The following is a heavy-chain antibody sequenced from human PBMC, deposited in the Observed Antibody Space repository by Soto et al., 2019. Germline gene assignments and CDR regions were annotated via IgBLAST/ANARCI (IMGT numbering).Heavy chain of an antibody. CDR1: GYTFTRYY. D-gene: IGHD3-3*01. V-gene: IGHV1-46*03. Sequence: QVQLVQSGAEVKKPGASVKVSCKASGYTFTRYYMHWVRQAPGQGLEWMGIINPSGGSTSYAQQFRGRVTMSRDTSTSTVYMELRRLRSDDTAVYYCARDTRPPHYDFWRGYSHYDYYMDVWGKGTTVTVSS. CDR3: ARDTRPPHYDFWRGYSHYDYYMDV. CDR2: INPSGGST. J-gene: IGHJ6*03.